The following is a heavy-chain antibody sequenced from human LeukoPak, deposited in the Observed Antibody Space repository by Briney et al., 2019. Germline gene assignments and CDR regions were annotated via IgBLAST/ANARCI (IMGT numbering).Heavy chain of an antibody. CDR1: DGSISSDTYY. V-gene: IGHV4-39*01. Sequence: SETLSLTCTVSDGSISSDTYYWDWIRQPPGKGLEWIGSIYYSGNTYYNPSLKSRLTMSIDTSKDQFSLKLSSVTASDTAVYYCARHAKGLCCSRTSCYYDYWGPGTLVTVS. J-gene: IGHJ4*02. CDR2: IYYSGNT. D-gene: IGHD2-2*01. CDR3: ARHAKGLCCSRTSCYYDY.